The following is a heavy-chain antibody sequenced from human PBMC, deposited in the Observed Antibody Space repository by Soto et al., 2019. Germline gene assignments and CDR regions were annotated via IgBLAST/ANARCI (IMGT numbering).Heavy chain of an antibody. Sequence: QVQLVESGGGVVQPGRSLRLSCAASGFTFSSYGMHWVRQAPGKGLEWVAFISYDGSNKYYADSVTGRFTISRDNSKNTLYLQMNSRRAEDTAVYYCARGDGHSYGSPFDYWGQGTLVTVSS. V-gene: IGHV3-30*19. CDR2: ISYDGSNK. CDR1: GFTFSSYG. J-gene: IGHJ4*02. D-gene: IGHD5-18*01. CDR3: ARGDGHSYGSPFDY.